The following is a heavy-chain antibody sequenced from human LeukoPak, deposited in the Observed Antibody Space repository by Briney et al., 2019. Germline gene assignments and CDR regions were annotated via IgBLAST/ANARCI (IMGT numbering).Heavy chain of an antibody. CDR3: ARDRAVTTYLDY. D-gene: IGHD4-11*01. J-gene: IGHJ4*02. CDR2: ISSSSSTM. Sequence: GGSLRLSCAASGFTFSSYSMSWVRQAPGKGLEWVSYISSSSSTMYYADSVKGQFTISRDNAKNSLYLQMNSLRAEDTAVYYCARDRAVTTYLDYWGQGTLVTVSS. CDR1: GFTFSSYS. V-gene: IGHV3-48*01.